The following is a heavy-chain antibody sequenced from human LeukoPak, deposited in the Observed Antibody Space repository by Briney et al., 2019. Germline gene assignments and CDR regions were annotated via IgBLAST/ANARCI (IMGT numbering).Heavy chain of an antibody. D-gene: IGHD2-15*01. CDR2: IIPIFGTA. V-gene: IGHV1-69*13. CDR1: GGTFSSYA. Sequence: ASVKVSCTASGGTFSSYAISWVRQAPGQGLEWMGGIIPIFGTANYAQKFQGRVTITADESTSTAYMELSSLRSEDTAVYYCARDRVVVDAWFDPWGQGTLVTVSS. CDR3: ARDRVVVDAWFDP. J-gene: IGHJ5*02.